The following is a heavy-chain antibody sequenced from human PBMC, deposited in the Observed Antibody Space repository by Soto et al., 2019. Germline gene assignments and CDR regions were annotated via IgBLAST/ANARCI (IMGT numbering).Heavy chain of an antibody. CDR1: GFTFSSHT. J-gene: IGHJ1*01. CDR2: ISYDGSNK. V-gene: IGHV3-30-3*01. CDR3: ASPTMTHQYFQH. Sequence: QVQLVESGGGVAKPGRSLGLPCAASGFTFSSHTMTWARQAPGKGLGGVEVISYDGSNKYYEDSVKGRFTISRDNSKNTLYLQMNSLRADDTAVYYCASPTMTHQYFQHWGQGTLVTVSS. D-gene: IGHD3-22*01.